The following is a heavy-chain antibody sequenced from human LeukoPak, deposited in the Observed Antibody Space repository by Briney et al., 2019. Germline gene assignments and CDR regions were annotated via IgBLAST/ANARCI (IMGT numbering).Heavy chain of an antibody. J-gene: IGHJ5*02. CDR1: GGSISSYY. CDR2: IYYSGST. Sequence: PSETLSLTCTVSGGSISSYYWSWIRQPPGKGLEWIWYIYYSGSTNYNPSLKSRVTISVDTSKNQFSLKLSSVTAADTAMYYCARVKGGWFDPWGQGTLVTVSS. D-gene: IGHD3-16*01. V-gene: IGHV4-59*01. CDR3: ARVKGGWFDP.